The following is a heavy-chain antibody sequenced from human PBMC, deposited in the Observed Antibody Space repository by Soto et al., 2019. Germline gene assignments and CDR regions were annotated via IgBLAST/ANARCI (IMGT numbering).Heavy chain of an antibody. J-gene: IGHJ3*02. Sequence: SETLSLTCAVYGGSFSGYYWSWIRQPPGKGLEWIGEINHSGSTNYNPSLKSRVTISVDTSKNQFSLKLSSVTAADTAVYYCGRVGYCSGGSCYDRGALDIWGQGTMVTVSS. CDR2: INHSGST. V-gene: IGHV4-34*01. CDR3: GRVGYCSGGSCYDRGALDI. D-gene: IGHD2-15*01. CDR1: GGSFSGYY.